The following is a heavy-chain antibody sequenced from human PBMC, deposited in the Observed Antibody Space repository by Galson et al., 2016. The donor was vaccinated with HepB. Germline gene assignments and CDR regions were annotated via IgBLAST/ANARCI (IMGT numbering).Heavy chain of an antibody. CDR3: ATRTYYSDTSGFYFQN. CDR2: ISSNSSYI. V-gene: IGHV3-21*01. J-gene: IGHJ1*01. CDR1: GFTFSYYG. Sequence: SLRLSCAASGFTFSYYGMHWVRQAPGKGLEWVSFISSNSSYIYYRDSVKGRFTISRDNAKNSLYLQMNSLRAGDTAVYYCATRTYYSDTSGFYFQNWGQGTLVTVSS. D-gene: IGHD3-22*01.